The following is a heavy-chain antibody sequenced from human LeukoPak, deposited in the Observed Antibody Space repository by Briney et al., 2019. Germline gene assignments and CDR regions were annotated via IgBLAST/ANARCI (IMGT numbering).Heavy chain of an antibody. V-gene: IGHV3-20*04. D-gene: IGHD3-10*02. CDR3: AELGITMIGGV. J-gene: IGHJ6*04. CDR1: GFTFDDYG. CDR2: TNWNGDKK. Sequence: GGSLRLSCAASGFTFDDYGMSWVRQAPGKGLEWVSATNWNGDKKGYADSVKGRFTISRDNAKNSVYLEMNSLRAEDTAVYYCAELGITMIGGVWGKGTTVTISS.